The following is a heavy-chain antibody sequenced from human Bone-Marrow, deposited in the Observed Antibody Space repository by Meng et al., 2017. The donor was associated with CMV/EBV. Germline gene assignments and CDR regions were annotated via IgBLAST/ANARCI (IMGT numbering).Heavy chain of an antibody. V-gene: IGHV1-18*01. Sequence: ASVKVSCKASGYTFTSYCISWVRQAPGQGLEWMGWISAYNGNTNYAQKLQGRVTMTADTSTSTAYMELRSLISDDTAGYCGASSRYCSSTSCYPGYFELWGRGTRVTVSS. D-gene: IGHD2-2*01. CDR2: ISAYNGNT. J-gene: IGHJ2*01. CDR3: ASSRYCSSTSCYPGYFEL. CDR1: GYTFTSYC.